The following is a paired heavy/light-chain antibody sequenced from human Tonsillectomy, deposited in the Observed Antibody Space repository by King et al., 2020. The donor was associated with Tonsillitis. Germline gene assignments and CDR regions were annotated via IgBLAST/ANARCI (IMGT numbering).Heavy chain of an antibody. D-gene: IGHD6-19*01. CDR3: AHANRGRGREWLMYEGYYFDY. CDR2: IYWDDDK. Sequence: QITLKESGPTLVKPTQTLTLTCSFTEFSLSTSGVGVGWIRQPPGKALEWLALIYWDDDKRYSPSLRSRLTISKDTSKNQVVLTMTTMDPVDTATYFCAHANRGRGREWLMYEGYYFDYWGQGTPVTVSS. J-gene: IGHJ4*02. V-gene: IGHV2-5*02. CDR1: EFSLSTSGVG.
Light chain of an antibody. CDR3: MQGLHGLYT. CDR1: QSLLHRDGKTY. Sequence: IVLTQTPLSLSVTPGQPASISCKSSQSLLHRDGKTYLYWYLQKPGQSPQVLIYEVSSRFFGVPDRFSGSGSGTDFTLKISRVEAEDVGTYYCMQGLHGLYTFGQGTKLEI. CDR2: EVS. J-gene: IGKJ2*01. V-gene: IGKV2-29*02.